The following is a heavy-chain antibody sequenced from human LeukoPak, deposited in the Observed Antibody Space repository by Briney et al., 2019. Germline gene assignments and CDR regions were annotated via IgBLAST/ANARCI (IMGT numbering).Heavy chain of an antibody. J-gene: IGHJ4*02. CDR1: GGSISSYY. CDR3: ASLYCSSTSCYLFH. Sequence: PSETLSLTCTVSGGSISSYYWSWIPQTPGKGLEWIGYIYYSGSTNYNPSLKSRVNISVDTSKNQFSLKLSSVTAADTALYYCASLYCSSTSCYLFHWGQGTLVTVSS. V-gene: IGHV4-59*08. D-gene: IGHD2-2*01. CDR2: IYYSGST.